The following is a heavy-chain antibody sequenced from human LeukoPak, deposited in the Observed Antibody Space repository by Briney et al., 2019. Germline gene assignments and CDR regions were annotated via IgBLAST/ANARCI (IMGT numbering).Heavy chain of an antibody. CDR3: TRDRLGESGWFDP. J-gene: IGHJ5*02. V-gene: IGHV1-2*02. CDR1: GYTFTGYN. D-gene: IGHD3-16*01. CDR2: MNPYSGGA. Sequence: SGKVSCKASGYTFTGYNIHWVRQAPGQGLEWMGWMNPYSGGANYAQKFQGRVTMTRDTSISTSYMELSGVRSDNSAVYYCTRDRLGESGWFDPWGQGTLVTVSS.